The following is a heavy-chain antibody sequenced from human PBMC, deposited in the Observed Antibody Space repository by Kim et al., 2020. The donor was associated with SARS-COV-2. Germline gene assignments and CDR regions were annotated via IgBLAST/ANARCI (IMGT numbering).Heavy chain of an antibody. CDR1: GFSFSSLW. CDR3: ARDKYGSSCFDC. V-gene: IGHV3-7*01. D-gene: IGHD6-13*01. CDR2: IKQDGSGK. Sequence: GGSLRLSCAASGFSFSSLWMSWVRQAPGKGLEWVANIKQDGSGKYYVDSVKGRFTISRDNAENSLYLQMNSLSAEDTAVYYCARDKYGSSCFDCWGQGTLVTVSS. J-gene: IGHJ4*02.